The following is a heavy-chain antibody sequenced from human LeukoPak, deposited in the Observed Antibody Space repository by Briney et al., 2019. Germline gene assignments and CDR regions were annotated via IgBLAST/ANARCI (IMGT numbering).Heavy chain of an antibody. J-gene: IGHJ6*04. Sequence: GGSLRLSCAASGFTLSSYEMNWVRQAPGKGLEWVAVIAYDGNNTYYGDSVRGQFTISRDNSKKMVYLEMNSLRVEDTAVYYCAKTGMLRRVGYLDVWGKGTAVIVSS. CDR2: IAYDGNNT. CDR3: AKTGMLRRVGYLDV. CDR1: GFTLSSYE. D-gene: IGHD1-1*01. V-gene: IGHV3-30*18.